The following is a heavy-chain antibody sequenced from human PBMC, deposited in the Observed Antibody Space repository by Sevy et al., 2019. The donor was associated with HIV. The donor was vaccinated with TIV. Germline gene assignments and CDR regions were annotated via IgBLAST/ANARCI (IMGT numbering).Heavy chain of an antibody. CDR3: ARALVVVPAATLGY. CDR1: GFTFSRYG. D-gene: IGHD2-2*01. J-gene: IGHJ4*02. V-gene: IGHV3-7*01. Sequence: GGSLRLSCAASGFTFSRYGMHWVRQAPGKGLEWVANIKQDGSEKYYVDSVKGRFTISRDNAKNSLYLQMNSLRAEDAAVYYCARALVVVPAATLGYWGQGTLVTVSS. CDR2: IKQDGSEK.